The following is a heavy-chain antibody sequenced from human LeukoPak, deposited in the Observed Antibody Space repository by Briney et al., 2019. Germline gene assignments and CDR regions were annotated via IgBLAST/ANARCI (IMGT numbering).Heavy chain of an antibody. CDR2: IIPIFGTA. D-gene: IGHD3-22*01. CDR1: GGTFSSYA. CDR3: ARYYDSSGADY. V-gene: IGHV1-69*05. J-gene: IGHJ4*02. Sequence: SVKVSCKASGGTFSSYAISLVRQAPGQGLEWMGRIIPIFGTANYAQKFQGRVTITTDESTSTAYMELSSLRSEDTSVYYCARYYDSSGADYWGQGTRVTVSS.